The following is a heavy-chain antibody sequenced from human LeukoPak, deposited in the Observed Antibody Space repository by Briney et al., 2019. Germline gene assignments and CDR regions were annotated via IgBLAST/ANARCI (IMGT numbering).Heavy chain of an antibody. CDR2: ISGSGVST. CDR1: GFTFSSYG. V-gene: IGHV3-23*01. J-gene: IGHJ4*02. D-gene: IGHD3-22*01. Sequence: GGSLRLSCAASGFTFSSYGMNWVRQAPGKGLEWVSVISGSGVSTYYADSVKGRFTISRDNSRNTLYLQMNSLRAEDTAVYYCAKDSVITRTYYFDYWGQGTLVTVSS. CDR3: AKDSVITRTYYFDY.